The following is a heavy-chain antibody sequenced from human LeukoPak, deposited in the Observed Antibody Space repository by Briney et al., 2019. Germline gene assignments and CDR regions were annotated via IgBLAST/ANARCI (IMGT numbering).Heavy chain of an antibody. D-gene: IGHD3-22*01. J-gene: IGHJ4*02. CDR2: ISGSGGST. CDR3: ARELYYYDSSGYGLAY. V-gene: IGHV3-23*01. CDR1: GFTFSSYG. Sequence: GGSLRLSCAASGFTFSSYGMSWVRQAPGKGLEWVSAISGSGGSTYYADSVKGRFTISRDNAKNTLYLQMNSLRAEDTAVYYCARELYYYDSSGYGLAYWGQGTLVTVSS.